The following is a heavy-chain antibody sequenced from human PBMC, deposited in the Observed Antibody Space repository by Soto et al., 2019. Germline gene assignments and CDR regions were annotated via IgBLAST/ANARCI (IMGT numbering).Heavy chain of an antibody. CDR1: GFTFSSYA. CDR3: ARESYYDFWSGYSYYYYGMDV. CDR2: ISYDGSNK. Sequence: QPGGSLRLSCAASGFTFSSYAMHWVRQAPGKGLEWVAVISYDGSNKYYADSVKGRFTISRDNSKNTLYLQMNSLRAEDTAVYYCARESYYDFWSGYSYYYYGMDVWGQGTTVPVSS. J-gene: IGHJ6*02. D-gene: IGHD3-3*01. V-gene: IGHV3-30-3*01.